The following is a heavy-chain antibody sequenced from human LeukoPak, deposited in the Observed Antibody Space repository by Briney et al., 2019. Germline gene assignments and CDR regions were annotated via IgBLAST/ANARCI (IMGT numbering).Heavy chain of an antibody. CDR3: ARGDIRLYYDSSGYFFDY. CDR2: IYYSGST. D-gene: IGHD3-22*01. J-gene: IGHJ4*02. Sequence: SETLSPTCTVSGGSISSYYWSWIRQPPGKGLEWIGYIYYSGSTNYNPSLKSRVTISVDTSKNQFSLKLSSVTAADTAVYYCARGDIRLYYDSSGYFFDYWGQGTLVTVSS. V-gene: IGHV4-59*01. CDR1: GGSISSYY.